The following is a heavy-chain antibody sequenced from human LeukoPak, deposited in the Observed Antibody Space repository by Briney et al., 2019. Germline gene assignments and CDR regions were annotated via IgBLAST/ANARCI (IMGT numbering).Heavy chain of an antibody. CDR3: ARGLDHSIAADGRGS. J-gene: IGHJ4*02. Sequence: PGGSLRLSCAASGFTFSSYSMNWVRQAPGKGLEWVSSISSSSSYIYYADSVKGRFTISRDNAKNSLYLQMNSLRAEDTAVYYCARGLDHSIAADGRGSWGQGTLVTVSS. D-gene: IGHD6-13*01. CDR1: GFTFSSYS. V-gene: IGHV3-21*01. CDR2: ISSSSSYI.